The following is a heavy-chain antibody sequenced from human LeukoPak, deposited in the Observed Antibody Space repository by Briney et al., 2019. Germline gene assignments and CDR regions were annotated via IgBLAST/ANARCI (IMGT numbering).Heavy chain of an antibody. J-gene: IGHJ5*02. CDR2: IYTSGST. Sequence: SETLSLTCTVSGGSISSYYWSWIRQPAGKGLEWIGRIYTSGSTNYNSSLKSRVTMSVDTSKNQFSLKLSSVTAADTAVYYCARDRTIFGARGDWFDPWGQGTLVTVSS. CDR3: ARDRTIFGARGDWFDP. D-gene: IGHD3-3*01. CDR1: GGSISSYY. V-gene: IGHV4-4*07.